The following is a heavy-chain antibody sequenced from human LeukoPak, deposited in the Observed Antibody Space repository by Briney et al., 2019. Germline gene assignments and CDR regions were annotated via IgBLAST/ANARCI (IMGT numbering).Heavy chain of an antibody. V-gene: IGHV3-30*01. J-gene: IGHJ4*02. CDR3: ARVAYGSGSLFDY. D-gene: IGHD3-10*01. CDR2: ISYDGSNK. Sequence: PGRSLRLSCAASGFTFSSYAMHWVRQAPGKGLEWVAVISYDGSNKYYADSVKGRFTISRDNSKNTLYLQMNSLRAEDTAVYYCARVAYGSGSLFDYWGQGTLVTVSS. CDR1: GFTFSSYA.